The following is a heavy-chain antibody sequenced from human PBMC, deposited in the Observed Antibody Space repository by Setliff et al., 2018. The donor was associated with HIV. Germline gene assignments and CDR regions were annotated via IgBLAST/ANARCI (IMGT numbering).Heavy chain of an antibody. V-gene: IGHV4-39*01. CDR2: IYYTGNT. CDR1: GVSVSGTAYY. D-gene: IGHD3-3*01. J-gene: IGHJ4*02. CDR3: ARQQGDSRGFYPHFDY. Sequence: PSETLSLTCTVSGVSVSGTAYYWAWIRQPPGRGLEWIGNIYYTGNTNYNSSLKSRISISMVASKKQISLKLSAVSAADTAVYYCARQQGDSRGFYPHFDYWGQGRLVTVSS.